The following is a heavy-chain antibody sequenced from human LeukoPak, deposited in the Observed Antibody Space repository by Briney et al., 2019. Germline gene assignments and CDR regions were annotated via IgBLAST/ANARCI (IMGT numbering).Heavy chain of an antibody. V-gene: IGHV1-69*04. CDR2: IIPILGIA. CDR3: AGEGVGQQLALHFDY. D-gene: IGHD6-13*01. J-gene: IGHJ4*02. CDR1: GGTFSSYA. Sequence: GSSVKVSCKASGGTFSSYAISWVRQAPGQGLEWMGRIIPILGIANYAQKFQGRVTITADKSTSTAYMELSSLRSEDTAVYYCAGEGVGQQLALHFDYWGQGTLVTVSS.